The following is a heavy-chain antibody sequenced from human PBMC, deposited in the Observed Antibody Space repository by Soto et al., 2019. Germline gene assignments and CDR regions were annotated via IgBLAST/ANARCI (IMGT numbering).Heavy chain of an antibody. CDR2: IRSKANSYAT. Sequence: PGGSLRLSCAASGFTFSGSAMHWVRQASGKGLEWVGRIRSKANSYATAYAASVKGRFTISRDDSKNTAYLQMNSLKTEDTAVYYCTRHAGNGMDVWGQGTTVTVSS. V-gene: IGHV3-73*01. CDR1: GFTFSGSA. CDR3: TRHAGNGMDV. J-gene: IGHJ6*02.